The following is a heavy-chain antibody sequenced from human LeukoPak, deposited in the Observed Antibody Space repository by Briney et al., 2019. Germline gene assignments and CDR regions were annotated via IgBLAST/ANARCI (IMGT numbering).Heavy chain of an antibody. D-gene: IGHD4-17*01. CDR2: INPNSGGT. Sequence: GASVKVSCKASGYTFTGYYMHWVRQAPGQGLEWMGWINPNSGGTNYAQKLQGRVTMTTDTSTSTAYMELRSLRSDDTAVYYCARGATVTTHRNDAFDIWGQGTMVTVSS. J-gene: IGHJ3*02. CDR1: GYTFTGYY. CDR3: ARGATVTTHRNDAFDI. V-gene: IGHV1-2*02.